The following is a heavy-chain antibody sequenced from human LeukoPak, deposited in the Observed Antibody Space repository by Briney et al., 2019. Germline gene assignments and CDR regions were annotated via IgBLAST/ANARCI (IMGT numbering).Heavy chain of an antibody. Sequence: GGSLRLSCAASGFTFSSYEMNWVRQAPGKGLEWVSYISSSSSTIYYADSVKGRFTISRDNAKNSLYLQMNSLRAEDTAVYYCARDKNGYCSSTSCPRGDYYYYMDVWGKGTTVTVSS. CDR1: GFTFSSYE. CDR2: ISSSSSTI. J-gene: IGHJ6*03. CDR3: ARDKNGYCSSTSCPRGDYYYYMDV. V-gene: IGHV3-48*03. D-gene: IGHD2-2*03.